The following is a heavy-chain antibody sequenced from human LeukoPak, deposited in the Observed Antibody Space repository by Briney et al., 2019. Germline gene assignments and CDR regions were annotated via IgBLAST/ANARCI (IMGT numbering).Heavy chain of an antibody. V-gene: IGHV3-23*01. D-gene: IGHD3-10*01. Sequence: GGSLRFSCAASGFTFSSYAMSWVRQAPGKGLEWVSAISGSGGSTYYADSVKGRFTISRDNSKNTLYLQMNSLRAEDTAVYYCAKDGQGELFPPDWFDPWGQGTLVTVSS. J-gene: IGHJ5*02. CDR2: ISGSGGST. CDR3: AKDGQGELFPPDWFDP. CDR1: GFTFSSYA.